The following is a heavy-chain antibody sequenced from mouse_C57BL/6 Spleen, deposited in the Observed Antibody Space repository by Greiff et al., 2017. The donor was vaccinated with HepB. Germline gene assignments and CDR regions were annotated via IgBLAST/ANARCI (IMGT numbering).Heavy chain of an antibody. CDR1: GFTFSSYA. D-gene: IGHD2-5*01. V-gene: IGHV5-9-1*02. J-gene: IGHJ4*01. Sequence: DVMLVESGEGLVKPGGSLKLSCAASGFTFSSYAMSWVRQTPEKRLEWVAYISSGGDYIYYADTVKGRFTISRDNARNTLYLQMSSLKSEDTAMYYCTRRYSNSYYAMDYWGQGTSVTVSS. CDR2: ISSGGDYI. CDR3: TRRYSNSYYAMDY.